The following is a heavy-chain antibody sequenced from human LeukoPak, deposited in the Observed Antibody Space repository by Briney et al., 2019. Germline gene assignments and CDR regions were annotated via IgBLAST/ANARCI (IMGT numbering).Heavy chain of an antibody. CDR2: ISGDGANE. Sequence: GGSLRLSCATSGFTFDHHSMHWVRQPPGKGLEWVSLISGDGANEYYADSVKGRFTISRDNSRSSLFLQLNSLRTEDTALYFCAKRSGAPSNFDYWGQGVQVTVSS. CDR1: GFTFDHHS. CDR3: AKRSGAPSNFDY. J-gene: IGHJ4*02. V-gene: IGHV3-43*02. D-gene: IGHD1-1*01.